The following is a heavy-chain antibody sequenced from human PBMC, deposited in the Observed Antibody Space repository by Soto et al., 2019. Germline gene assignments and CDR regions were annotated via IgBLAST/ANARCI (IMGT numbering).Heavy chain of an antibody. D-gene: IGHD6-13*01. CDR2: IYYSGST. Sequence: PSEPLSLTCTVSGGSISSSSYYWGWIRQPPGKGLEWIGSIYYSGSTYYNPSLKSRVTISVDTSKNQFSLKLTSVTAADTAVYYCARARATIAAAAIFDCWGQGTLVTVS. J-gene: IGHJ4*02. V-gene: IGHV4-39*07. CDR3: ARARATIAAAAIFDC. CDR1: GGSISSSSYY.